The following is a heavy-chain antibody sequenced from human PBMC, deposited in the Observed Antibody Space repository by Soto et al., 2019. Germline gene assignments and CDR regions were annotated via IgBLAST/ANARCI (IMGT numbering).Heavy chain of an antibody. Sequence: QVQLLQSGGGLVKPGGSLRLYCAASGFNFDDYYMSWIRQAPGKGLEWVEDINSDGTTTHYADSVKGRFTISRDNAKKSVYLQMISLRVDVTAVYYCSRDAWGGPSGQGTMVTVSS. V-gene: IGHV3-11*01. CDR3: SRDAWGGP. CDR1: GFNFDDYY. CDR2: INSDGTTT. D-gene: IGHD3-10*01. J-gene: IGHJ5*02.